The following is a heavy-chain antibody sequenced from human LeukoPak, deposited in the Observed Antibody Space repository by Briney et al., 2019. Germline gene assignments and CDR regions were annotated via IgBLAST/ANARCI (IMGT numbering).Heavy chain of an antibody. D-gene: IGHD3-16*01. CDR1: GFSFSSYA. J-gene: IGHJ4*02. CDR3: AKWPEGAMDYFDY. Sequence: PGGSLRLSCAASGFSFSSYAMTWARQAPVKGLGWVSAIGGDGTRTYYADSVKGWFTISRDNSKNTLYLEMSSLRVEDTAIYYCAKWPEGAMDYFDYWGQGTLVTVSS. CDR2: IGGDGTRT. V-gene: IGHV3-23*01.